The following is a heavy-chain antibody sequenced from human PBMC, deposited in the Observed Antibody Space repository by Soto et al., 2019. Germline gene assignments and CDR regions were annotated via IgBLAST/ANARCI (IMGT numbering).Heavy chain of an antibody. CDR2: ISYDGSNK. CDR3: ARDLEVGATMVDY. Sequence: VGSLRLSCAASGFTFSSYAMHWVRQAPGKGLEWVAVISYDGSNKYYADSVKGRFTISRDNSKNTLYLQMNSLRAEDTAVYYCARDLEVGATMVDYWGQGTLVTVSS. J-gene: IGHJ4*02. CDR1: GFTFSSYA. V-gene: IGHV3-30-3*01. D-gene: IGHD1-26*01.